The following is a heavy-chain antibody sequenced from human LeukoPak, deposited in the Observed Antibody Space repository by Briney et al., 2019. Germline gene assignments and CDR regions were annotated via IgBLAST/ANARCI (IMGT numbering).Heavy chain of an antibody. CDR1: GVSISSGGYY. J-gene: IGHJ6*03. Sequence: SQTLSLTCTVSGVSISSGGYYWRWLRQHPGKGLEWIVYIYYSGSTYYNPSLKSRVTISVDTSKNQFSLKLSSVTAADTAVYYCARAVGAPDVGYYYYYMDVWGKGTTVTVSS. CDR2: IYYSGST. V-gene: IGHV4-31*03. D-gene: IGHD1-26*01. CDR3: ARAVGAPDVGYYYYYMDV.